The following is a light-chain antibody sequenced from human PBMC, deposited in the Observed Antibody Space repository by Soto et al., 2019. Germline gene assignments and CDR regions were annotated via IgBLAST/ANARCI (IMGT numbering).Light chain of an antibody. CDR1: QGISSR. CDR3: QQYDEYSKT. J-gene: IGKJ1*01. CDR2: AAS. V-gene: IGKV1-12*01. Sequence: DIQMTQSPSSVSAYVGDSVTIPSRASQGISSRLAWYQQKPGTPPKLLIYAASTLHSGVPSRFNGSGSGTEFTLSISSLQPDDFATYYCQQYDEYSKTFGQVTKVDIK.